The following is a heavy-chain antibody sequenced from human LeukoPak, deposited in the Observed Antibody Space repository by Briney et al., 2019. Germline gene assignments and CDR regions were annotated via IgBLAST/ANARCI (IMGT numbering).Heavy chain of an antibody. Sequence: ASVKVSCKASGYTFTSYGISWVRQAPGQGLEWMGWISAYNGNTNYAQKLQGRVTMTTDTSTSTAYMELRSLRSDDTAVYYCASRRNYYDSSGYYWDDAFDIWGQGTMATVSS. J-gene: IGHJ3*02. CDR2: ISAYNGNT. V-gene: IGHV1-18*01. CDR3: ASRRNYYDSSGYYWDDAFDI. CDR1: GYTFTSYG. D-gene: IGHD3-22*01.